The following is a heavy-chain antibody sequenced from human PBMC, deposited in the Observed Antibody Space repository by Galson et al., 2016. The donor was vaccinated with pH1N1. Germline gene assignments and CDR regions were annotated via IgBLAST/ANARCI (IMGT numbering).Heavy chain of an antibody. CDR1: GFTFSSYG. CDR2: ISYDGSKK. Sequence: SLRLSCAASGFTFSSYGMHWVRQAPGKGLEWVAVISYDGSKKYYADSVKGRFTISRDNSKNTLYLQMNSLRAEDTAVYYCATPIYGSGGFDPWGQGTLVTVSS. V-gene: IGHV3-30*03. J-gene: IGHJ5*02. CDR3: ATPIYGSGGFDP. D-gene: IGHD3-10*01.